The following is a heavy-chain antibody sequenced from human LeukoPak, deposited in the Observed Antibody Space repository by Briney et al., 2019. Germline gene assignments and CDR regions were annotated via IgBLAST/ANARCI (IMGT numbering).Heavy chain of an antibody. CDR2: IYYSGST. CDR1: GGSISSYY. J-gene: IGHJ4*02. D-gene: IGHD3-10*01. V-gene: IGHV4-59*01. Sequence: SETLSLTCTVSGGSISSYYWSWIQQPPGKGLEWIGYIYYSGSTNYNPSLKSRVTISVDTSKNQFSLKLSSVTAADTAVYYCARMQHTMVRGVIITPLDYWGQGTLVTVSS. CDR3: ARMQHTMVRGVIITPLDY.